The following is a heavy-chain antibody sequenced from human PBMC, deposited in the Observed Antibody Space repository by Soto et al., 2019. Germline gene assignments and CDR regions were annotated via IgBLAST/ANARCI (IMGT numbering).Heavy chain of an antibody. CDR3: VRDLAHGYNGNV. D-gene: IGHD5-18*01. Sequence: KPXETLCLPCSVSGAVVTSGENYWSWVRQPPGKVLEWLGYIYDSGVTSYTPALKSRVTLSLDRPNNQVSLKLRSVTAADTAVYFCVRDLAHGYNGNVWGQGTLV. V-gene: IGHV4-30-4*08. CDR2: IYDSGVT. CDR1: GAVVTSGENY. J-gene: IGHJ3*01.